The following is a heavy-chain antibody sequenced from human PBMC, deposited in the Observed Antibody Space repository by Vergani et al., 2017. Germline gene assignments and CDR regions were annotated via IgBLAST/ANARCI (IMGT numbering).Heavy chain of an antibody. CDR3: ARDRRNSGSSYYFDY. D-gene: IGHD1-26*01. J-gene: IGHJ4*02. V-gene: IGHV3-20*04. CDR1: GFTVSSNY. Sequence: EVQVVETGGGLVQPGGSLRLSCAASGFTVSSNYMSWVRQAPGKGLEWVSGINWNGGSTGYADSVKGRFTISRDNAKNSLYLQMNSLRAEDTALYYCARDRRNSGSSYYFDYWGQGTLVTVSS. CDR2: INWNGGST.